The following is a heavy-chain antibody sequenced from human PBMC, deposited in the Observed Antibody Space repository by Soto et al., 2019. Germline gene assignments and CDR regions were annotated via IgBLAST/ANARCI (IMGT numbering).Heavy chain of an antibody. CDR1: GFTFDDHG. CDR2: ISWNSGSI. V-gene: IGHV3-9*01. CDR3: VRDTSSGWHLKDH. D-gene: IGHD3-9*01. Sequence: EVDLVESGGGLAQPGRSLRLSCVASGFTFDDHGMHWVRQIPGRGLEWVSGISWNSGSIGYAESVKGRFTIFRENAKNALYLEMNSLRQEDTALYYCVRDTSSGWHLKDHWGQGVQVSVSS. J-gene: IGHJ4*02.